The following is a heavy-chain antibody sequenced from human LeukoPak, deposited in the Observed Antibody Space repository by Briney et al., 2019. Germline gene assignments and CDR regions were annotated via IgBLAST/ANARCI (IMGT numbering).Heavy chain of an antibody. CDR1: GGSISSYY. D-gene: IGHD6-19*01. CDR2: IYTSGST. V-gene: IGHV4-4*07. J-gene: IGHJ3*02. Sequence: SETLSLTSTVSGGSISSYYWSWDRQPAGKGLEWIGRIYTSGSTNYNPSLKSRVTMSVDTSKNQFSLKLSSVTAADTAVYYCARDKDLPVAGMGAFDIWGQGTMVTVSS. CDR3: ARDKDLPVAGMGAFDI.